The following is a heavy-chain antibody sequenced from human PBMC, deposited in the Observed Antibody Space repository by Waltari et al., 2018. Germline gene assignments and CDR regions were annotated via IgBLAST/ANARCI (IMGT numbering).Heavy chain of an antibody. CDR1: GFPFSSYW. J-gene: IGHJ4*02. CDR3: AREGAVAGDFDY. Sequence: EVQLVESGGGLVQPGGSLRLSCAASGFPFSSYWMSWVHQAPGKGLEWVANIKQDGSEKYYVDSVKGRFTISRDNTKNSLYLQMNSLRAEDTAVYYCAREGAVAGDFDYWGQGTLVTVSS. CDR2: IKQDGSEK. D-gene: IGHD6-19*01. V-gene: IGHV3-7*01.